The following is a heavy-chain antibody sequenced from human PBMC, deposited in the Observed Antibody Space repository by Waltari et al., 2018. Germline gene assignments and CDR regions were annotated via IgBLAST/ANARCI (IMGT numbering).Heavy chain of an antibody. CDR2: INHSGST. J-gene: IGHJ4*02. D-gene: IGHD5-12*01. CDR3: ASFRRDGYNSPLDY. CDR1: GGSISRHY. V-gene: IGHV4-34*01. Sequence: QVQLQESGPGLVKPSETLSLTCTVSGGSISRHYWSWYRQPPGKGLEWIGEINHSGSTNYNPSLKSRVTISVDTSKNQFSLKLSSVTAADTAVYYCASFRRDGYNSPLDYWGQGTLVTVSS.